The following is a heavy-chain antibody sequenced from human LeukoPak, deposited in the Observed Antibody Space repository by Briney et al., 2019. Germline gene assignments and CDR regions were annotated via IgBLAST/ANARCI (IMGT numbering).Heavy chain of an antibody. D-gene: IGHD6-19*01. CDR2: ISSSSSYI. CDR3: AKPVTGPDAFDI. V-gene: IGHV3-21*01. CDR1: GFTFSSYS. Sequence: GGSLRLSCAASGFTFSSYSMNWVRQAPGKGLEWVSSISSSSSYIYYADSVKGRFTISRDNSKNTLYLQMNSLRPEDTAVYYCAKPVTGPDAFDIWGQGTVVTVSS. J-gene: IGHJ3*02.